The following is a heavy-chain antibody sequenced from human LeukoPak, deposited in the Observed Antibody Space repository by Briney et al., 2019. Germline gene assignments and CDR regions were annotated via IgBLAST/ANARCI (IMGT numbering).Heavy chain of an antibody. CDR3: AGASAGTLYLLDY. CDR2: ITSSSSYI. V-gene: IGHV3-21*01. CDR1: GFTFSIYR. Sequence: GRSLRLSCAASGFTFSIYRMNWVRQAPGKGLEWVSSITSSSSYIYYADSLKGRFTISRDNTKNSLYLQMNSLRAEDTAVYYCAGASAGTLYLLDYWGQGTLVTVSS. D-gene: IGHD6-13*01. J-gene: IGHJ4*02.